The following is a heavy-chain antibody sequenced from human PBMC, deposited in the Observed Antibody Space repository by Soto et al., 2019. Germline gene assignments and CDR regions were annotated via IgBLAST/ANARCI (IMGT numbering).Heavy chain of an antibody. CDR2: IYPGDSDT. CDR3: ARRGGSYQADY. D-gene: IGHD1-26*01. Sequence: PGESLKISCKGSGYSFSDDWIGWVRQMPGKGLEWMGIIYPGDSDTIYSPSFQGQVTISADKSISTAYLQWSGLKASDTAVFYCARRGGSYQADYWGQGTLVTVSS. V-gene: IGHV5-51*01. CDR1: GYSFSDDW. J-gene: IGHJ4*02.